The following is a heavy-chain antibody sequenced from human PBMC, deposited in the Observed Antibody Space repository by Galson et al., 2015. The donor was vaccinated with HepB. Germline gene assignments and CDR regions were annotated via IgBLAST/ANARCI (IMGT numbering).Heavy chain of an antibody. V-gene: IGHV3-23*01. CDR3: AIGSNSSGWYFRD. Sequence: SLRLSCAASGFTFSSYAMSWVRQAPGKGLEWVSAISGSGGSTYYADSVKGRFTISRDNSKNTLYLQMNSLRAEDTAVYYCAIGSNSSGWYFRDWGQGTLVTVSS. D-gene: IGHD6-19*01. J-gene: IGHJ4*02. CDR2: ISGSGGST. CDR1: GFTFSSYA.